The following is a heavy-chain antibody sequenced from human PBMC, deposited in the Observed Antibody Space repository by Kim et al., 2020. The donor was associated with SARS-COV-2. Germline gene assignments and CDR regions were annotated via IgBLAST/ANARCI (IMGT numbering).Heavy chain of an antibody. CDR3: AREISRSWYADYMDV. Sequence: GGSLRLSCAASGFTFSSYGMHWVRQAPGKGLEWVAVIWYDGSNKYYADSVKGRFTISRDNSKNTLYLQMNSLRAEDTAVYYCAREISRSWYADYMDVWGKGNTVTVSS. D-gene: IGHD6-13*01. V-gene: IGHV3-33*01. J-gene: IGHJ6*03. CDR2: IWYDGSNK. CDR1: GFTFSSYG.